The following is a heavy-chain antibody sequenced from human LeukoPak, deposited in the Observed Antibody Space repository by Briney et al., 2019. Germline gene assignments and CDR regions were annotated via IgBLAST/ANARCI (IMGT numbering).Heavy chain of an antibody. D-gene: IGHD4-23*01. CDR2: IYSGGTT. J-gene: IGHJ4*02. CDR3: RRAGGYSHPYDY. CDR1: GFTVSGNY. Sequence: GGSLRLSCAVSGFTVSGNYMSWVRQAPGKGLEWVSLIYSGGTTYYADSVKGRFTISRDNSKNTLYLQMNSLRAEDTAVYYARRAGGYSHPYDYWGQGILVTVSS. V-gene: IGHV3-53*01.